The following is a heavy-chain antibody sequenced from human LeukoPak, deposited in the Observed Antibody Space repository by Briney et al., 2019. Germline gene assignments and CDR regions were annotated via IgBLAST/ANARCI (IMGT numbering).Heavy chain of an antibody. D-gene: IGHD3-3*01. J-gene: IGHJ4*02. Sequence: GGSLRLSCAASGVTFSSYSMNWVRQAPGKGLEWVSSISSSSSYIYYADSVKGRFTISRDNAKNSLYLQMNSLRAEDTAVYYCAREVLEGIPGYWGQGTLVTVPS. CDR3: AREVLEGIPGY. CDR2: ISSSSSYI. V-gene: IGHV3-21*01. CDR1: GVTFSSYS.